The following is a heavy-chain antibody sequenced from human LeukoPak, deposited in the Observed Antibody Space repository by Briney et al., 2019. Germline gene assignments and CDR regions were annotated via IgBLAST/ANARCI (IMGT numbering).Heavy chain of an antibody. D-gene: IGHD2/OR15-2a*01. Sequence: GGSLRLSCAASEFSVGSNYMTWVRQAPGKGLEWVSLIYSGGSTYYADSVKGRFTISRDNSKNTLYLQMNSLRAEDTAIYYCARATSSQVQPFDIWGQGTMVTVSS. CDR2: IYSGGST. CDR3: ARATSSQVQPFDI. V-gene: IGHV3-66*01. J-gene: IGHJ3*02. CDR1: EFSVGSNY.